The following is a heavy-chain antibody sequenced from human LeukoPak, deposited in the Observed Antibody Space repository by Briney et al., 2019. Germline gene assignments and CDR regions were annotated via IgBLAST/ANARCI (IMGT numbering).Heavy chain of an antibody. Sequence: GGSLRLSCAASGFTFSSYAMSWVRQAPGKGLEWVSAISGSGGSTYYADSVKGRFTISRDNSKNTLYLQMNSLRAEDTAVYYCARARYCSSTSCYAGGYYYYGMDVWGQGTTVTVSS. D-gene: IGHD2-2*01. CDR1: GFTFSSYA. J-gene: IGHJ6*02. CDR2: ISGSGGST. V-gene: IGHV3-23*01. CDR3: ARARYCSSTSCYAGGYYYYGMDV.